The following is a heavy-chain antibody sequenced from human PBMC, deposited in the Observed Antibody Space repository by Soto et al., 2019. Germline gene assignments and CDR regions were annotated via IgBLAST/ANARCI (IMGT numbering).Heavy chain of an antibody. CDR3: ARGYSGYGNFDY. CDR2: ISGDGTSA. CDR1: GFTFSTW. Sequence: PGGSLRLSCAASGFTFSTWMHWVRQAPGKGLVWVSRISGDGTSAYYADSVQGRFTISRDNAKNTLYPQMNSLRAEDTAVYYCARGYSGYGNFDYWGQGTLVTVSS. V-gene: IGHV3-74*01. J-gene: IGHJ4*02. D-gene: IGHD5-12*01.